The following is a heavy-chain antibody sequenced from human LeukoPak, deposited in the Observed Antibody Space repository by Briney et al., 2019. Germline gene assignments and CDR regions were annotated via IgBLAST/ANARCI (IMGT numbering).Heavy chain of an antibody. CDR2: IWSDGSKK. Sequence: GGSLRLSCAASGFTFSLYGMHWVRQAPGKGLEWVAVIWSDGSKKYYADSVKGRFTISRDNSKNTLYLQMNSLRAEDTAVYYCAGGEYWNYARGLDYWGQGTLVTVSS. CDR1: GFTFSLYG. J-gene: IGHJ4*02. V-gene: IGHV3-33*01. CDR3: AGGEYWNYARGLDY. D-gene: IGHD1-7*01.